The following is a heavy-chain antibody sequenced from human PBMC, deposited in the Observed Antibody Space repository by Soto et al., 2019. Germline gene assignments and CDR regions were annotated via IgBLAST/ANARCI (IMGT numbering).Heavy chain of an antibody. V-gene: IGHV4-31*03. J-gene: IGHJ6*02. CDR3: ARTVTYYYDSSGYPDV. Sequence: SETLSLTCTVSGGSISSGGYYWSWIRQHPGKGLEWIGYIYHSGTTYYNPSLKSRVTISVDTSKNQFSLKLTSVTAADTAVYYCARTVTYYYDSSGYPDVWGQGTTVTVSS. CDR1: GGSISSGGYY. D-gene: IGHD3-22*01. CDR2: IYHSGTT.